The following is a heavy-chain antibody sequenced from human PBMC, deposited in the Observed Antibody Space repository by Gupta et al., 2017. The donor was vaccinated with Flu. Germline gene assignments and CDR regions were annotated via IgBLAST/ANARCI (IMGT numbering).Heavy chain of an antibody. V-gene: IGHV3-23*01. J-gene: IGHJ6*02. Sequence: EIQMLESGGGLVQPGGSLRLSCAASGLAFGSYAMSWVRHTPGKGLEWVSTVSGGGHNTYYADSVKGRFTISRDNSKNTLYLQMNFLRAEDTALYYCAKVYSGPQNRDGYYYYYGMDVWGQGTTVTVSS. CDR2: VSGGGHNT. D-gene: IGHD1-26*01. CDR3: AKVYSGPQNRDGYYYYYGMDV. CDR1: GLAFGSYA.